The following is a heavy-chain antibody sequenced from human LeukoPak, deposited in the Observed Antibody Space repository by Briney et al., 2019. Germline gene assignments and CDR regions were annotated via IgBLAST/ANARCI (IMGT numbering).Heavy chain of an antibody. D-gene: IGHD6-13*01. Sequence: GGSLRLSCVASGFSFSSYHMSWVRQAPGKGLGCVAHIFPDGHQESCDASVRGRFTVSRDNSKNTLYLQMNSLRAEDTAVYYCAREESSWYQTYYYYYYGMDVWGQGTTVTVSS. V-gene: IGHV3-7*01. CDR3: AREESSWYQTYYYYYYGMDV. CDR2: IFPDGHQE. J-gene: IGHJ6*02. CDR1: GFSFSSYH.